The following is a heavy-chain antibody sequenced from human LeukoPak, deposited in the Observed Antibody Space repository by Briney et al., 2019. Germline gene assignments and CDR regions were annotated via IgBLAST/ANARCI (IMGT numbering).Heavy chain of an antibody. CDR2: ISGSGATT. Sequence: GGSLRLSCAASGFTFSTYAMSWVRQAPGKGLEWVSAISGSGATTYYADSVKGRFTISRDNSKNTLYLQMNSLRAEDTALYYCAKDVASTIFRGYFDSWGQGTLVTVSS. J-gene: IGHJ4*02. D-gene: IGHD5/OR15-5a*01. V-gene: IGHV3-23*01. CDR3: AKDVASTIFRGYFDS. CDR1: GFTFSTYA.